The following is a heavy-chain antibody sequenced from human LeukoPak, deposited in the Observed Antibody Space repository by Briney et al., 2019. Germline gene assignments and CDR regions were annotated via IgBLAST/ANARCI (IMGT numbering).Heavy chain of an antibody. CDR2: FSGDNGNT. CDR3: AREPSNYGSGSYYLSA. V-gene: IGHV3-23*01. Sequence: GGSLRLSCTTSGFTFSSYAMSWVRQAPGKGLDWVSTFSGDNGNTYYADSVKGRFTISRDDSYNTLYLQMTNLRVEDSAVYFCAREPSNYGSGSYYLSAWGQGTLVTVSS. CDR1: GFTFSSYA. J-gene: IGHJ5*02. D-gene: IGHD3-10*01.